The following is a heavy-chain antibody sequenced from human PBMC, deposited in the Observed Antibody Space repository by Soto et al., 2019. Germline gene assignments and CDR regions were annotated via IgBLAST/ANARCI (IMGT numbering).Heavy chain of an antibody. CDR2: IYYSGST. CDR1: GGSISSSSYY. Sequence: QLQLQESGPGLVKPSETLSLTCTVSGGSISSSSYYWGWIRQPPGKGLEWIGSIYYSGSTYYNPSLKSRVTISVDTSKNQFSLKLSSVTAADTAVYYCARRAGYCSGGSRYAWFDPWGQGTLVTVSS. J-gene: IGHJ5*02. D-gene: IGHD2-15*01. V-gene: IGHV4-39*01. CDR3: ARRAGYCSGGSRYAWFDP.